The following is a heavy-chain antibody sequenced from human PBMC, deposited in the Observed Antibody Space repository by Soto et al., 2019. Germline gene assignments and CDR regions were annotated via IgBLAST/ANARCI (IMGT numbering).Heavy chain of an antibody. J-gene: IGHJ3*02. CDR2: IYYSGST. Sequence: SETLSLTCTVSCGSISSGGYYWSWIRQHPGKGLEWIGYIYYSGSTYYNPSLKSRVTISVDTSKNQFSLKLSSVTAADTAVYYCARAAGEVFDIWGQGTMVTVSS. D-gene: IGHD7-27*01. V-gene: IGHV4-31*03. CDR3: ARAAGEVFDI. CDR1: CGSISSGGYY.